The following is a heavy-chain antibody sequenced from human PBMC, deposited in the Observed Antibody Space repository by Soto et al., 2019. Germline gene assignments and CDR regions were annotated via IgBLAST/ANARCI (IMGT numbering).Heavy chain of an antibody. Sequence: EVQLLESGGGLVQPGGSLRLSCAASGFTFSSYAMSWVRQAPGKGLEWVSGISGGGLSTYYADSVKGRFTISRDNSKNTLYLQMNSLRAEDTAVYYCAKDQVVVTANTFDYWGQGTLVTVSS. CDR1: GFTFSSYA. J-gene: IGHJ4*02. CDR3: AKDQVVVTANTFDY. D-gene: IGHD2-21*02. CDR2: ISGGGLST. V-gene: IGHV3-23*01.